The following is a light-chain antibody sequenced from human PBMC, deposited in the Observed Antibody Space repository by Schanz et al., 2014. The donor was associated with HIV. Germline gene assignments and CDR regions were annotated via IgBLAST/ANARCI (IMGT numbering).Light chain of an antibody. CDR2: KAS. V-gene: IGKV1-5*03. CDR1: QSITSW. CDR3: QQYNSYSPYA. J-gene: IGKJ2*01. Sequence: DIQMTQSPSTLFASVGDKVTIACRASQSITSWLAWYQQKPGKAPKLLIYKASGLQSGVPSRFSGSGSGTEFTLTISSLQPDDLATYYCQQYNSYSPYAFGQGTKLEIK.